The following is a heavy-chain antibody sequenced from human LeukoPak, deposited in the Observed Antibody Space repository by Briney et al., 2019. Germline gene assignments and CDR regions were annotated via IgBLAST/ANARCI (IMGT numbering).Heavy chain of an antibody. CDR2: INHSGST. D-gene: IGHD2/OR15-2a*01. CDR1: GGSLSGYY. J-gene: IGHJ4*02. Sequence: SETLSLTCAVYGGSLSGYYWSWIRQPPGKGLEWIGEINHSGSTNYNPSLKSRVTISVDTSKNQFSLRLSSVTAADTAVYYCARGRVSFGYWGQGTLVTVSS. CDR3: ARGRVSFGY. V-gene: IGHV4-34*01.